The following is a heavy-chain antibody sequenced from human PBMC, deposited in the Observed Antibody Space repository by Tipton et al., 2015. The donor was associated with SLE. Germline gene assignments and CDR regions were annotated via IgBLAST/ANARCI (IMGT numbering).Heavy chain of an antibody. CDR3: AGRGYSSSWSSFDV. J-gene: IGHJ2*01. CDR1: GFTVSSNS. V-gene: IGHV3-53*01. CDR2: IYSGGNI. D-gene: IGHD6-13*01. Sequence: SLRLSCAASGFTVSSNSMSWVRQAPGNGLEWGSVIYSGGNIYYADSVKGRFTISRDNSNLYLQMNSLGAEDTAVYYCAGRGYSSSWSSFDVWGRGTLVTVSS.